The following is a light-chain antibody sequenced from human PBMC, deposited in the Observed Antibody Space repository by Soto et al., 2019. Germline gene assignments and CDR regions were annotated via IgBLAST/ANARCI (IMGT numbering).Light chain of an antibody. V-gene: IGLV2-23*02. CDR1: TSDVAFYDL. Sequence: QSALTQPASVSGSPGQSITISCAGTTSDVAFYDLVSWYQQQPGRAPKLLIFEVDKRPSGISVRFSGSKSGATASLTISGLLPEDEEVYFCCTYAGHVPKFGGGTKLTVL. CDR3: CTYAGHVPK. CDR2: EVD. J-gene: IGLJ2*01.